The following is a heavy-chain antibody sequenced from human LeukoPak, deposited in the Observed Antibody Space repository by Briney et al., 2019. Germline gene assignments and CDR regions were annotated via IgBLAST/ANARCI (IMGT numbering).Heavy chain of an antibody. CDR3: ARGPPYYYDSSGYPPYWFDP. V-gene: IGHV4-59*01. Sequence: SETLSLTCTVSGGSISSYYWSWIRQPPGKGLGWIGYIYYSGSTNYNPSLKSRVTISVDTSKNQFSLKLSSVTAADTAVYYCARGPPYYYDSSGYPPYWFDPWGQGTLVTVSS. CDR1: GGSISSYY. CDR2: IYYSGST. J-gene: IGHJ5*02. D-gene: IGHD3-22*01.